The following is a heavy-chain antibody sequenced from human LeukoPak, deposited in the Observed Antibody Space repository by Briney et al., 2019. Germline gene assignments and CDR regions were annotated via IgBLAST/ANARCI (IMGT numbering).Heavy chain of an antibody. V-gene: IGHV4-39*01. Sequence: SETLSLTCAVYGGSFSSYYWGWIRQPPGKGLEWIGSIYYSGSTYYNPSLKSRVTISVDTSKNQFSLKLSSVTAADTAVYYCARSQIYYDSSGPVDYWGQGTLVTVSS. D-gene: IGHD3-22*01. CDR1: GGSFSSYY. CDR3: ARSQIYYDSSGPVDY. CDR2: IYYSGST. J-gene: IGHJ4*02.